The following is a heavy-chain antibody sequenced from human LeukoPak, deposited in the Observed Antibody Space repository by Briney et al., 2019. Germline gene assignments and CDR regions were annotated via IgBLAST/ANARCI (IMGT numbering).Heavy chain of an antibody. CDR1: GFTFSSYS. D-gene: IGHD3-16*01. Sequence: GGSLRLSCAAPGFTFSSYSMNRVRQAPGKGLEWVSYISSSSSTIYYADSVKGRFTISRDNAKNSLYLQMNSLRDEDTAVYYCARDGPLVRMITFGNDAFDIWGQGTMVTVSS. CDR2: ISSSSSTI. J-gene: IGHJ3*02. CDR3: ARDGPLVRMITFGNDAFDI. V-gene: IGHV3-48*02.